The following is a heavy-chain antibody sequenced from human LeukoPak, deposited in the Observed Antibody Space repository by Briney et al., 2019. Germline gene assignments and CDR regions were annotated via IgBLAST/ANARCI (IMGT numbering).Heavy chain of an antibody. V-gene: IGHV3-30*02. D-gene: IGHD6-19*01. CDR3: AKDHRSGWYFEA. CDR2: IRYDGSNK. CDR1: GFTFSSYG. J-gene: IGHJ4*02. Sequence: PGGSLRLSCAASGFTFSSYGMHWVRQAPGKGLEWVAFIRYDGSNKYYADSVKGRFTISRDNSKNTLYLQINGLRAEDTAVYYCAKDHRSGWYFEAWGQGTLVTVSS.